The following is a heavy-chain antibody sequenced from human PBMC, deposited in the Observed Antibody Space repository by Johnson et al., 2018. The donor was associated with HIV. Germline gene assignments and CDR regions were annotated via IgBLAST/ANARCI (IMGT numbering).Heavy chain of an antibody. CDR2: ITYDGRNK. V-gene: IGHV3-30*04. CDR1: GFTFDDYT. D-gene: IGHD6-19*01. CDR3: VRDQGSGWPTNAFDI. Sequence: QVQLVESGGVVVQPGGSLRLSCAASGFTFDDYTMHWVRQAPGKGLEWVAVITYDGRNKYYTDSVKGRFIISRDNSKNMTNLQMNGLSDEDTADYYCVRDQGSGWPTNAFDIWGRGTRVTVSS. J-gene: IGHJ3*02.